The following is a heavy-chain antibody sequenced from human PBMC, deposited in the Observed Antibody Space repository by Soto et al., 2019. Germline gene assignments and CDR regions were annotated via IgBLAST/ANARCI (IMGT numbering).Heavy chain of an antibody. Sequence: QVQLVESGGGVVQPGRSLRLYCAASGFTFSSYVVHWVRQAPGKGLEWVAVISDDGSNKYYAYSVKGRLTISRDNSKDKLYLQMNSLRAEDTAVYYFAQGGVEPPNWYFDLWGRGTLVTVSS. CDR1: GFTFSSYV. V-gene: IGHV3-30*18. D-gene: IGHD1-1*01. CDR2: ISDDGSNK. J-gene: IGHJ2*01. CDR3: AQGGVEPPNWYFDL.